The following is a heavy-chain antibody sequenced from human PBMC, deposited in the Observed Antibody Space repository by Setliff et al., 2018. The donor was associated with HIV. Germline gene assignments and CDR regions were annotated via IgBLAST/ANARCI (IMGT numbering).Heavy chain of an antibody. CDR3: MVNAGEGFDI. CDR2: INSKRGDT. D-gene: IGHD2-8*01. J-gene: IGHJ3*02. V-gene: IGHV1-8*02. CDR1: GYTFTGYN. Sequence: ASVKVSCKASGYTFTGYNIHWVRQAPGQGLEWMGWINSKRGDTDYVQKFQGRVTMTRNTSITTAYMEISSLRSEDTAIYYCMVNAGEGFDIWGQGTKVTVSS.